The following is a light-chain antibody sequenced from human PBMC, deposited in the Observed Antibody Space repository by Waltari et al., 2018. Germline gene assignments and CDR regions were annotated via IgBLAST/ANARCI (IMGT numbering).Light chain of an antibody. Sequence: TFLIWYQQRAGHPPYLLIYEVSTRLTGVPERFSGSGSGRDFTLKISRVEPEDFAIYYCLQANALPLTFGGGTKVEIK. CDR3: LQANALPLT. CDR2: EVS. V-gene: IGKV2-29*02. J-gene: IGKJ4*01. CDR1: TF.